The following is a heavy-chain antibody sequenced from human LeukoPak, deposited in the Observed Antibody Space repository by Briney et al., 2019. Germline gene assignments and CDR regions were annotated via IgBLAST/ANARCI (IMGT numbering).Heavy chain of an antibody. Sequence: SETLSLTCTVYGGSFSAYYWSWIRQPPGKGLEWIGEVNPSGSTNYNPSLKSRVAMSVDASKSHFSLKLSSVTAADTAVYYCATRDYWGQGTLVTVSS. CDR1: GGSFSAYY. J-gene: IGHJ4*02. CDR2: VNPSGST. CDR3: ATRDY. V-gene: IGHV4-34*01.